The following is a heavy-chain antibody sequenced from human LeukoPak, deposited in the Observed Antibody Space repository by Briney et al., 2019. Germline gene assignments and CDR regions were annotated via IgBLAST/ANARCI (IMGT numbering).Heavy chain of an antibody. CDR3: AKDGPRRLWFGELRGTDFDY. D-gene: IGHD3-10*01. J-gene: IGHJ4*02. CDR1: GFTFSSYS. CDR2: ISSSSSTI. V-gene: IGHV3-48*01. Sequence: PGGSLRLSCAASGFTFSSYSMNWVRQAPGKGLEWVSYISSSSSTIYYADSVKGRFTISRDNAKNSLYPQMNSLRAEDTAVYYCAKDGPRRLWFGELRGTDFDYWGQGTLVTVSS.